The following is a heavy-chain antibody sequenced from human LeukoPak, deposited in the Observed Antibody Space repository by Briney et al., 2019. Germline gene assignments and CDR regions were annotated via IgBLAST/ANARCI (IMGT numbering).Heavy chain of an antibody. V-gene: IGHV1-46*01. CDR2: IDPSDGST. Sequence: ASVKVSCTASGYTFTTYFVHWVRQAPGQGLEWMGIIDPSDGSTSHAQKFQGRVTMTRDTSTSTVYMELSNLRSEDTAVYFCARGCRVVPGVHNVGRTQYYNGMDVWGQGTTVTVSS. CDR1: GYTFTTYF. D-gene: IGHD2-2*01. J-gene: IGHJ6*02. CDR3: ARGCRVVPGVHNVGRTQYYNGMDV.